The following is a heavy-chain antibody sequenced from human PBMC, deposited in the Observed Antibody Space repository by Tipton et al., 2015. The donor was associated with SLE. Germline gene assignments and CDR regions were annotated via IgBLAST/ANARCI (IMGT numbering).Heavy chain of an antibody. CDR1: GFTFSSYA. CDR2: ISGSGGST. D-gene: IGHD3-9*01. Sequence: SLRLSCAASGFTFSSYAMGWVRQAPGKGLEWVSAISGSGGSTYYADSVKGRFTISRDNSKNTLYLQMNSLRAEDTAVYYCAKRRYFDWLLSLDYWGQGTLVTVSS. CDR3: AKRRYFDWLLSLDY. V-gene: IGHV3-23*01. J-gene: IGHJ4*02.